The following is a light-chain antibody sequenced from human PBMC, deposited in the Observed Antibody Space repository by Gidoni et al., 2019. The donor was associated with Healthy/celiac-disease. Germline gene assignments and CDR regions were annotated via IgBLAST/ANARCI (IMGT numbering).Light chain of an antibody. CDR1: QSVSSN. J-gene: IGKJ5*01. CDR2: GAS. V-gene: IGKV3-15*01. CDR3: QQYNNWPPIT. Sequence: EIVMTQSPATLSVSPGERATLSCRASQSVSSNLAWYQQKPCQAPMLLIYGASTRATVIPARFSGSGSGTEFTLTISSLQSEDFAVYYCQQYNNWPPITFGQGTRLEIK.